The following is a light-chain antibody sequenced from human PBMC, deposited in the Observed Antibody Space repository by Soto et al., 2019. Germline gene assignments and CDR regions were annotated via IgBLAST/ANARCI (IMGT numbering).Light chain of an antibody. CDR1: QGIGKW. CDR2: AAS. Sequence: DIQMTQSPSSVSASVGDRVTITCRASQGIGKWLAWYQQKPGTAPKLLIYAASTLQSGVPSRFSGSGSGTDFTLTNSTLQSEDFATYYCQKGNSFPLTFGGGTKVEIK. CDR3: QKGNSFPLT. V-gene: IGKV1D-12*01. J-gene: IGKJ4*01.